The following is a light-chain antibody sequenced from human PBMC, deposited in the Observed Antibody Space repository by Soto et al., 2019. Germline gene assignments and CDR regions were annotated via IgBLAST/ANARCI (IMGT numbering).Light chain of an antibody. CDR3: QQYYGLPRT. J-gene: IGKJ1*01. CDR1: QSVLYSSNNKNY. Sequence: DIVMTQSPDSLAVSLGERATINCKSSQSVLYSSNNKNYLAWYQQKPGQPPKLLISWTSTRESGVPDRFSGSGSGTDFTLTISSLQAEDVAVYYCQQYYGLPRTFGKGIKVEIK. CDR2: WTS. V-gene: IGKV4-1*01.